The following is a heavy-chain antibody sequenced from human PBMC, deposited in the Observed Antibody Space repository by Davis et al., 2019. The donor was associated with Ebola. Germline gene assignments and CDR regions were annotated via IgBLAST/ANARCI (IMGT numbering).Heavy chain of an antibody. J-gene: IGHJ6*04. CDR1: GFTFSSYA. V-gene: IGHV3-23*01. CDR2: ISGSGGST. Sequence: GESLRLSCAASGFTFSSYAMSWVRQAPGKGLEWVSAISGSGGSTYYADSVKGRFTISRDNSKNTLYLQMNSLRAEDTAVYYCAKLGAPPQLLYLYYYGMDVWGKGTTVTVSS. D-gene: IGHD2-2*02. CDR3: AKLGAPPQLLYLYYYGMDV.